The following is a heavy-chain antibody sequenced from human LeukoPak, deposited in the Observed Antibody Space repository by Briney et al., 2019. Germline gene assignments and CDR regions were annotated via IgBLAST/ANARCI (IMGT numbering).Heavy chain of an antibody. CDR2: IRYDGSNK. CDR3: AKDPEDYYGSGSYVDY. J-gene: IGHJ4*02. D-gene: IGHD3-10*01. CDR1: GFTFSSYG. Sequence: GGSLRLSCAASGFTFSSYGMHWVRQAPGKGLEWVAFIRYDGSNKYYADSVKGRFTISRDNSKNTLYLQMNRLRAEDTAVYYCAKDPEDYYGSGSYVDYWGQGTLVTVSS. V-gene: IGHV3-30*02.